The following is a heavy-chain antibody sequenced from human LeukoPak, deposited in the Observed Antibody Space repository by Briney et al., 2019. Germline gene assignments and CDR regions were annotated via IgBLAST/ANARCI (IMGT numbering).Heavy chain of an antibody. CDR3: AKDGGDGYNWKPSGFDY. Sequence: GRSLRLSCAASGFTFDDYAMHWGRQAPGKGLEWVSGISWNSVSIGYADSVKGRFTISRDNAKNSLYLQMNRLRAEDTALYYCAKDGGDGYNWKPSGFDYWGQGTLVTVSS. CDR1: GFTFDDYA. J-gene: IGHJ4*02. D-gene: IGHD5-24*01. V-gene: IGHV3-9*01. CDR2: ISWNSVSI.